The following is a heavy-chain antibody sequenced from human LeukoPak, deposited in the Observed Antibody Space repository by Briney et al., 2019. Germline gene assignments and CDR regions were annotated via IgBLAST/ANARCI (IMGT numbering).Heavy chain of an antibody. D-gene: IGHD6-19*01. J-gene: IGHJ4*02. V-gene: IGHV3-21*01. CDR2: ISTSSSYI. CDR3: ASLSTVAVGY. CDR1: GFTFSSYS. Sequence: GGSLRLSCAASGFTFSSYSMNWVRQAPGKGLEWVSFISTSSSYIHNADSVKGRFTISRDNAKNSLYLQMNSLRAEDTAVYYCASLSTVAVGYWGQGTLVTVSS.